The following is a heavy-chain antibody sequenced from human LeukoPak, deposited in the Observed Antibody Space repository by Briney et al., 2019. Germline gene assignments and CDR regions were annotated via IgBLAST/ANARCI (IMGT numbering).Heavy chain of an antibody. J-gene: IGHJ4*02. D-gene: IGHD2-2*01. CDR1: GASISSTNW. V-gene: IGHV4-4*02. Sequence: SETLSLTCAVSGASISSTNWWSWARQPPGKGLEWIGKMYHSGHTNYNPSLKSRVTISVDTSKNQFSLKLSSVTAADTAVYYCARYPMTYCSSSSCTDYWGQGALVTVSS. CDR2: MYHSGHT. CDR3: ARYPMTYCSSSSCTDY.